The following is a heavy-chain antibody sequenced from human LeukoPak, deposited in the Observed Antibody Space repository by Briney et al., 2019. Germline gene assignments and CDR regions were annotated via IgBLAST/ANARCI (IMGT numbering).Heavy chain of an antibody. J-gene: IGHJ4*02. Sequence: GRSLRLSCAASGFTFSSYAMHWARQAPGKGLEWVAVISYDGSNKYYADSVKGRFTISRDNSKNTLYLQMNSPRAEDTAVYYCARGYSSSDWGQGTLVTVSS. CDR3: ARGYSSSD. CDR1: GFTFSSYA. D-gene: IGHD6-13*01. V-gene: IGHV3-30*04. CDR2: ISYDGSNK.